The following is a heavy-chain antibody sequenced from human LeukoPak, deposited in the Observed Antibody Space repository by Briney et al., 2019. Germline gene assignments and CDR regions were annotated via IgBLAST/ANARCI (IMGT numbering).Heavy chain of an antibody. CDR1: GFTFSSYD. Sequence: PGGSLRLSCAASGFTFSSYDMSWPRHAPGKGLEWVSAIIDSGGSTYSTDSVTGLFTISRDNSKNTLYLQMNSLRAEDTAVYYCAKDPRGYSYGYADYWGQGALVTVSS. CDR2: IIDSGGST. D-gene: IGHD5-18*01. J-gene: IGHJ4*02. CDR3: AKDPRGYSYGYADY. V-gene: IGHV3-23*01.